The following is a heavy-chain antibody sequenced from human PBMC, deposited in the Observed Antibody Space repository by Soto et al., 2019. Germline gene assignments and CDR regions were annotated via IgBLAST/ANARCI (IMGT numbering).Heavy chain of an antibody. V-gene: IGHV1-8*02. J-gene: IGHJ4*02. CDR3: ARGIDAGVDY. CDR1: DYTFTSYG. Sequence: GASVKVSCKASDYTFTSYGIRWVRQAPGQGLEWLGWVSPKRGSTGYAQQFQGRVTMTTNTSITTAFMELHSLTSEDTAVYYCARGIDAGVDYWGQGTPVTVSS. D-gene: IGHD1-26*01. CDR2: VSPKRGST.